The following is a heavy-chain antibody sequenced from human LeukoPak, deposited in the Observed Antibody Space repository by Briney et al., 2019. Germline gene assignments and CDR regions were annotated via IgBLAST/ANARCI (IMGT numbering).Heavy chain of an antibody. CDR2: ISSSSSYI. V-gene: IGHV3-21*04. CDR1: GFTLSIYS. CDR3: ASDLYQLPQIGY. J-gene: IGHJ4*02. Sequence: GRSLRLSCAASGFTLSIYSMNWVRQAPGKGLECVSSISSSSSYIYYADSAKGGFTITRDNAKNSLYLQMSSMRAEDTAVYYCASDLYQLPQIGYWGQGTLVTVSS. D-gene: IGHD2-2*01.